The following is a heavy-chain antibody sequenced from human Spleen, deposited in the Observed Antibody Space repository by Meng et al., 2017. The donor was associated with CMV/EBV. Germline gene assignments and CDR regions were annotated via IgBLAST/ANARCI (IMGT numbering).Heavy chain of an antibody. CDR3: ASYSYHFLGYCTPSNCQGSVQFDY. J-gene: IGHJ4*02. Sequence: GGSLRLSCAASGFTASSNHMTWVRQAPGKGLEWVSVLYSDGNTYYAGSVKGRFTISRDNSRDTLYLQMNSLRPEDTAVYYCASYSYHFLGYCTPSNCQGSVQFDYWGQGTLVTVSS. CDR2: LYSDGNT. D-gene: IGHD2-8*01. CDR1: GFTASSNH. V-gene: IGHV3-66*02.